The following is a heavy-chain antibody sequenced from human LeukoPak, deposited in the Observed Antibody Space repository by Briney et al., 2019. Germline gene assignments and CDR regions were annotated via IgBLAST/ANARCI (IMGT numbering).Heavy chain of an antibody. CDR3: ATRGPIAAAGSTPFFDY. CDR1: GGTFSSYA. J-gene: IGHJ4*02. CDR2: IIPILGIA. D-gene: IGHD6-13*01. V-gene: IGHV1-69*04. Sequence: EASVKVSCKASGGTFSSYAISWVRQAPGQGLEWMGRIIPILGIANYAQKFQGRVTITADKSTSTAYMELSSLRSEDTAVYYCATRGPIAAAGSTPFFDYWGQGTLATVSS.